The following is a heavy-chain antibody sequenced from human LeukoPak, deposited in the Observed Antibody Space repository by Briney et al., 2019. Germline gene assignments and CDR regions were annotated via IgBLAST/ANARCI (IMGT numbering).Heavy chain of an antibody. V-gene: IGHV4-30-4*01. D-gene: IGHD2-21*01. J-gene: IGHJ3*02. CDR2: IRYNGGA. Sequence: SETLSLTCNVSGGSITSNNYFWSWIRQPPGEGLEWIGYIRYNGGAYHNPSLQSRATMSVDTSKNQFSLRLSSVTAPDTAIYYCAREVIAPADSDAFDIWGQGTMVTVS. CDR3: AREVIAPADSDAFDI. CDR1: GGSITSNNYF.